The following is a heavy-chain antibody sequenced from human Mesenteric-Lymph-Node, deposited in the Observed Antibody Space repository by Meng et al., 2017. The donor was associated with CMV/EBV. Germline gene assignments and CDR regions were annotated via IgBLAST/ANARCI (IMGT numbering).Heavy chain of an antibody. J-gene: IGHJ4*02. V-gene: IGHV3-23*01. CDR3: AKTSHYDFWSGYSYYFDS. D-gene: IGHD3-3*01. CDR2: SSGSGDSR. CDR1: AVRRLG. Sequence: AVRRLGRSGVRKGQGEGGAGGSGSSGSGDSRYKADSVKDRFSISRDSSKNTLYLQMNSLRAEETAIYYCAKTSHYDFWSGYSYYFDSWGQGTLVTVSS.